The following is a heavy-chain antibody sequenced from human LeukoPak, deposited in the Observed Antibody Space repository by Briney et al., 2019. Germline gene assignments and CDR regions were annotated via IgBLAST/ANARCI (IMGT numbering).Heavy chain of an antibody. J-gene: IGHJ4*02. Sequence: PGGSLRLSCAASGFTFSTYAMTWVRQAPGKGLEWVSSIRDSGGSTYYADSVKGRFTISRDNSKNTLYLQMNSLRAEDTAVYYCAKAEYYYDSSGFDYWGQGTLVTVSS. CDR2: IRDSGGST. CDR1: GFTFSTYA. V-gene: IGHV3-23*01. CDR3: AKAEYYYDSSGFDY. D-gene: IGHD3-22*01.